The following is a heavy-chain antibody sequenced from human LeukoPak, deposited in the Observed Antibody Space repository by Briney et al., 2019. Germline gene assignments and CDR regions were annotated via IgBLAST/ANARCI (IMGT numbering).Heavy chain of an antibody. V-gene: IGHV4-39*01. Sequence: PSETLSLTCTVSGGSFSNYNYYWGWLRQSPGTGLEWLGSIHYVGSTYYNPSLKSRVTISVDTSKNQFSLNLSSVTAADTAVYYCARQNNFDFWSGFFDYWGRGALVTVSS. CDR3: ARQNNFDFWSGFFDY. CDR1: GGSFSNYNYY. J-gene: IGHJ4*02. D-gene: IGHD3-3*01. CDR2: IHYVGST.